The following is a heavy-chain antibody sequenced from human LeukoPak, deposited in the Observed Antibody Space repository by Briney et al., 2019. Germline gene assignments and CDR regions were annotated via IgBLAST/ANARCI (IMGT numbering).Heavy chain of an antibody. CDR2: VYTSGST. V-gene: IGHV4-4*07. J-gene: IGHJ3*02. CDR1: DDSISSYY. D-gene: IGHD3-10*01. CDR3: AKSNGYGLIDI. Sequence: SETLSLTCTVSDDSISSYYWTWIRQPVGKGLEWIGRVYTSGSTNYNPSLKSRVTISLDTSRNQFSLKLNSVTAADTAVYYCAKSNGYGLIDIWGQGTMVTVSS.